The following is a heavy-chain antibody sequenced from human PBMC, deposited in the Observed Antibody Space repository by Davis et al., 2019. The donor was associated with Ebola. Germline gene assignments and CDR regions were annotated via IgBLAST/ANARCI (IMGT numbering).Heavy chain of an antibody. V-gene: IGHV3-23*01. CDR1: GFTFSSYA. CDR2: ISASGDRT. Sequence: GESLKISCAASGFTFSSYAMSWVRQAPGKGLEWVSAISASGDRTYYADSVKGRFTISRDNSKNTLYLQMNSLRAEDTAVYYCASNTWYYYGMDVWGQGTTVTVSS. D-gene: IGHD3-16*01. CDR3: ASNTWYYYGMDV. J-gene: IGHJ6*02.